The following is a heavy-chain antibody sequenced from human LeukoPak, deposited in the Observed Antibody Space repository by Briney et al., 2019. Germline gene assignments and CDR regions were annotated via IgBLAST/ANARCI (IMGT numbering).Heavy chain of an antibody. D-gene: IGHD3-22*01. CDR1: GFTFSIYV. J-gene: IGHJ4*02. CDR3: ARGGSSGYLSPPDC. CDR2: LSGSGTST. Sequence: GGSLRLSCAASGFTFSIYVMSWVRQAPGKGLEWVSGLSGSGTSTYYADSVKGRFTISRDNAKNSLYLQMNSLRDEDTAVYYCARGGSSGYLSPPDCWGQGTLVTVSS. V-gene: IGHV3-23*01.